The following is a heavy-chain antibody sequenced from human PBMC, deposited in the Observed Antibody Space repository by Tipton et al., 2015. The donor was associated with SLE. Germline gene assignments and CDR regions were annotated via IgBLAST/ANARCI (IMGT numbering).Heavy chain of an antibody. CDR2: IYYSGST. Sequence: LRLSCAASGFTFSSYWMSWVRQAPGKGLEWIGYIYYSGSTYYNPSLKSRVTISVDTSKNQFSLKLSSVTAADTALYYCARGKGWFDPWGQGTLVTVSS. CDR3: ARGKGWFDP. V-gene: IGHV4-31*02. J-gene: IGHJ5*02. CDR1: GFTFSSYW.